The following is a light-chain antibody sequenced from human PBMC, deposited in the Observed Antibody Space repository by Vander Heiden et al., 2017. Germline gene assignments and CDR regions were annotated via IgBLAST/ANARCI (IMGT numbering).Light chain of an antibody. J-gene: IGLJ3*02. CDR1: SLRSFS. CDR2: GKN. V-gene: IGLV3-19*01. CDR3: NSRDSICNQWV. Sequence: SSELTQDPAVSVALGQTVRITCQGDSLRSFSASWFQQKPGQAPFLVIYGKNDRPSGIPDRFSGSNSGITASLTITGAQAEDEADYYCNSRDSICNQWVFGVGTKLNV.